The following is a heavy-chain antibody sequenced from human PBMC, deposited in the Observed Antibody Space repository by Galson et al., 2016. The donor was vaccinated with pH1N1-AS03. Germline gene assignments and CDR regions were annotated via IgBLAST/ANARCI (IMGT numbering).Heavy chain of an antibody. J-gene: IGHJ6*02. CDR2: INPNNGVT. CDR3: ARDPRGPCSSATCATTYYFGMDV. CDR1: GYIFTGFY. D-gene: IGHD2/OR15-2a*01. V-gene: IGHV1-2*04. Sequence: SVKVSCKASGYIFTGFYVHWVRQAPGQRLEWMGWINPNNGVTNYAQKFQAWVTMTGDTSISTAYLELYGLKSDDTAVYYCARDPRGPCSSATCATTYYFGMDVWGQGTTVTVSS.